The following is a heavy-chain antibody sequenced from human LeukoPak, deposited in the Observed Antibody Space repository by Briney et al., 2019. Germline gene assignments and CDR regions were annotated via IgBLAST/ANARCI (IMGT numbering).Heavy chain of an antibody. J-gene: IGHJ4*02. D-gene: IGHD4-23*01. CDR1: VFTVSSNY. Sequence: GGSLRLSCAASVFTVSSNYMSWVRQAPGKGLEWGSVIYSGGSTYYAESVKGRFTISRDNSKNTLYLQMNSLRAGDTAVYYCARDVEYGGINYWGQGTLVTVSS. CDR3: ARDVEYGGINY. CDR2: IYSGGST. V-gene: IGHV3-66*01.